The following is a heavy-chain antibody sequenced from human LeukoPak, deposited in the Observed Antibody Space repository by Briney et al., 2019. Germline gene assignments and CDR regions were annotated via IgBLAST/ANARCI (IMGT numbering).Heavy chain of an antibody. CDR3: ARVSYDFWSGYYPFDY. V-gene: IGHV1-18*01. CDR2: ISAYNGNT. CDR1: GYTFTIYG. Sequence: GASVTLSFTASGYTFTIYGISWVRQAPGQGLEWMGWISAYNGNTNYAQKLQGRVTMTTDTSTSTAYMELRSLRSDDTAVYYCARVSYDFWSGYYPFDYWGQGTLVTVSS. J-gene: IGHJ4*02. D-gene: IGHD3-3*01.